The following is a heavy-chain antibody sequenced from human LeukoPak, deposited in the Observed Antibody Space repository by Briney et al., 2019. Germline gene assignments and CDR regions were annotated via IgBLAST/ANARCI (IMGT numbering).Heavy chain of an antibody. CDR3: ARDLEDIVVVPAVPFDY. D-gene: IGHD2-2*01. Sequence: ASVKVSCKAYGYTFTSYGISWVRQAPGQGLEWMGWISAYNGNTNYAQKLQGRVTMTTDTSTSTAYMELRSLRSDDTAVYYCARDLEDIVVVPAVPFDYWGQGTLVTVSS. CDR1: GYTFTSYG. J-gene: IGHJ4*02. CDR2: ISAYNGNT. V-gene: IGHV1-18*01.